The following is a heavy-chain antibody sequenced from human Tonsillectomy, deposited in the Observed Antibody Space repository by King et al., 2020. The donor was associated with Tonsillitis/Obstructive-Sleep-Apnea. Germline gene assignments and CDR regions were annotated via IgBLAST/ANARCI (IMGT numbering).Heavy chain of an antibody. CDR1: GYTFTSYY. D-gene: IGHD2-2*01. Sequence: VQLVQSGAEVKKPGASVKVSCQASGYTFTSYYIHWVRQAPGQGLEWMGIINPSGGSTSYAQKFQGRVTMTRDTSTSTVYMELSSLRSEDTAVYYCARRGSSTSCYYAFDIWGQGTMVTVSS. CDR3: ARRGSSTSCYYAFDI. J-gene: IGHJ3*02. CDR2: INPSGGST. V-gene: IGHV1-46*01.